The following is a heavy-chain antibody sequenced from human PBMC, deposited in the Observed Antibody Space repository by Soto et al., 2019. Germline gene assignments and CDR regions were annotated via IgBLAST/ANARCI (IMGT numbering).Heavy chain of an antibody. CDR3: ARHVNLPLAGTGFAS. J-gene: IGHJ5*01. V-gene: IGHV4-59*08. Sequence: PSETLSLACTVSGGSIGGDYWSWLRQPPGKGLEWVGYIYNIGSTNYNPSLRRRVTMPIDTSQEQFSLKVTSATATDPAAYYCARHVNLPLAGTGFASWGRGTLVTVSS. D-gene: IGHD6-19*01. CDR1: GGSIGGDY. CDR2: IYNIGST.